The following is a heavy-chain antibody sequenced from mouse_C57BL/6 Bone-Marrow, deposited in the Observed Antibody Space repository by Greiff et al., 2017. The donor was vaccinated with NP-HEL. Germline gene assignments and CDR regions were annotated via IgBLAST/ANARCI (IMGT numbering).Heavy chain of an antibody. J-gene: IGHJ1*03. CDR3: ASYGYVSYWYFDV. V-gene: IGHV1-55*01. CDR2: IYPGSGST. Sequence: VQLQQPGAELVKPGASVKMSCKASGYTFTSYWLTWVKQRPGQGLEWIGDIYPGSGSTNYNEKFKSKATLTVDTSSSTAYMQLSSLTSEDSAVYYCASYGYVSYWYFDVWGTGTTVTVSS. D-gene: IGHD2-2*01. CDR1: GYTFTSYW.